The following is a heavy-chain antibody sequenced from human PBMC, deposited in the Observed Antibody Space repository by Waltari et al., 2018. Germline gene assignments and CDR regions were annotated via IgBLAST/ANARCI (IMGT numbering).Heavy chain of an antibody. Sequence: QVQVVESGGGVVQPGGALRLPCGVSGLTLRNYGMHWVRQAPGKGLEWVAIIWYDGIGKHYADSVKGRFSISRDNSKNSLYLQMNSLRAEDTAVYYCATTSGTNWHLNYWGQGTLVTVSS. CDR3: ATTSGTNWHLNY. V-gene: IGHV3-33*03. CDR1: GLTLRNYG. CDR2: IWYDGIGK. D-gene: IGHD1-1*01. J-gene: IGHJ4*02.